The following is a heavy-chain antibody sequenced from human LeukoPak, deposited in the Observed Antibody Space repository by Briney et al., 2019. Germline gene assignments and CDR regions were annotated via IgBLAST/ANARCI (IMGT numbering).Heavy chain of an antibody. CDR1: GGSFSGYY. D-gene: IGHD3-10*01. CDR2: VYFTGNT. Sequence: SGTLSLTCAVYGGSFSGYYWSWIRQPPGKGPEWIGNVYFTGNTYYSPSLKSRVTISVDRSNNQFSLKLSSVTAADTAVYYCARVNYGSATKEDYWGQGTLVTVSS. J-gene: IGHJ4*02. CDR3: ARVNYGSATKEDY. V-gene: IGHV4-34*01.